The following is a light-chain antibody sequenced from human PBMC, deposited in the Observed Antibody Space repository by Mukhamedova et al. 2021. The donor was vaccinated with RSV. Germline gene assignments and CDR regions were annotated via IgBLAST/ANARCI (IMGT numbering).Light chain of an antibody. CDR2: DAS. CDR1: QDIRTF. J-gene: IGKJ2*03. V-gene: IGKV1-33*01. Sequence: GDRVTITCQASQDIRTFLNWYQHKPGIAPKLLIYDASNLERGVPSRFSGSASGTHFTLTISGLRPEDFATYYCLQYDSLPPSFGKG. CDR3: LQYDSLPPS.